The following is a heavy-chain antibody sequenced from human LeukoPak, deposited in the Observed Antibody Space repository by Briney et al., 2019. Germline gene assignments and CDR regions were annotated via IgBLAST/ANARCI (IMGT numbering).Heavy chain of an antibody. J-gene: IGHJ4*02. CDR3: GFWNTYYSASGEYN. D-gene: IGHD3-3*01. V-gene: IGHV4-39*07. CDR2: LYYSGTT. Sequence: SETLSLTCTVSGGSIRGTSYYLGWIRQTPGEGLEWIGGLYYSGTTYYNPSLESRVTISLDPSKNQFSLKLTSVTAADTAIYYCGFWNTYYSASGEYNWGQGTTVTVSS. CDR1: GGSIRGTSYY.